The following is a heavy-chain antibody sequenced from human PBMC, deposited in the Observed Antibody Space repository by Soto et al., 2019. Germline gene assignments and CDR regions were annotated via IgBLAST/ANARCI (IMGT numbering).Heavy chain of an antibody. CDR1: DDSSSSYK. Sequence: QVQLQESGPGLVKPSETLSLTCTVSDDSSSSYKWSWIRQPPGRRLERIGYIDSNGGTSYNPSLQSRVTISIYAYPKQFSLKLSSVTAADTVVYYCVRQGFRRPHGFVDVWGQGTTVTVSS. D-gene: IGHD3-10*01. J-gene: IGHJ6*02. CDR2: IDSNGGT. V-gene: IGHV4-59*08. CDR3: VRQGFRRPHGFVDV.